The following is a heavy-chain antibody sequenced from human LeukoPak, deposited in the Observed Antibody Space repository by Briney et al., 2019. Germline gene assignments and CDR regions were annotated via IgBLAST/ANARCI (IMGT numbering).Heavy chain of an antibody. D-gene: IGHD4-23*01. CDR2: IYANNST. CDR1: GFTVSNNY. J-gene: IGHJ4*02. Sequence: PGGSLRLLCAASGFTVSNNYMSWVRQAPGKGLEWVSVIYANNSTYYADSVKGRFTISRDKSKNTLYLQMNSLRAEDTAVYYCVRPIDYGDNYYFDYWGQGTLVTVSS. CDR3: VRPIDYGDNYYFDY. V-gene: IGHV3-66*01.